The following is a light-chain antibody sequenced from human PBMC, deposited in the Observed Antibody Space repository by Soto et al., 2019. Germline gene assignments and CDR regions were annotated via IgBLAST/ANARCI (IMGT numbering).Light chain of an antibody. CDR1: SSNIGAGYD. Sequence: QLVLTQPPSVSGAPGQRVTISCTGSSSNIGAGYDVHWYQQLPGTAPKLLIFGNSNRPSGVPDRFSGSKSGTSASLAITGLQAEDEADYYCQSYDSSLSGSSVLFGGGTKVTVL. V-gene: IGLV1-40*01. J-gene: IGLJ2*01. CDR2: GNS. CDR3: QSYDSSLSGSSVL.